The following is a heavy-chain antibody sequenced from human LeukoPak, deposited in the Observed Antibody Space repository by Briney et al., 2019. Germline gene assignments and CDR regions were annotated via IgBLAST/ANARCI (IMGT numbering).Heavy chain of an antibody. V-gene: IGHV3-23*01. J-gene: IGHJ4*02. CDR2: VSGRGERT. CDR3: ARELGRSTDY. CDR1: GFSFNSYA. Sequence: GGSLRLSCAASGFSFNSYAMSWVRQAPGKGLEWVSAVSGRGERTYYADFVQGRFSISRDNSKDTVYLQMNSLRAEDTAVYYCARELGRSTDYWGQGTLVTVSS. D-gene: IGHD2-2*01.